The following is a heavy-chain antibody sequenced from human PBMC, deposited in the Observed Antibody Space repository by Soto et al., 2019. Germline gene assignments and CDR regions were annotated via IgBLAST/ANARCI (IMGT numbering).Heavy chain of an antibody. CDR1: GGTFSSYA. D-gene: IGHD6-13*01. J-gene: IGHJ6*02. CDR2: IIPIFGTA. CDR3: ARGKKSIAAAGPYYYYGMDV. V-gene: IGHV1-69*06. Sequence: SVKVSCKASGGTFSSYAISWVRQAPGQGLEWMGGIIPIFGTANYAQKFQGRVTITADKSTSTAYMELSSLRSEDTAVYYCARGKKSIAAAGPYYYYGMDVWGQGTTVTV.